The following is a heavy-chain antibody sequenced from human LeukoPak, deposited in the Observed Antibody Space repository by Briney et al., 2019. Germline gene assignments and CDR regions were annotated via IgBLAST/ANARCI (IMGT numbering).Heavy chain of an antibody. J-gene: IGHJ4*02. CDR3: ARDSMVRGVLSSIY. V-gene: IGHV3-48*04. CDR1: GFTFSSYS. Sequence: GGSLRLPCAASGFTFSSYSMNWVRQAPGKGLEWVSYINTGSSTMYYADSVKGRFTISRDNAKNSLYLQMNSLRAEDTAVYYCARDSMVRGVLSSIYWGQGTLVTVSS. D-gene: IGHD3-10*01. CDR2: INTGSSTM.